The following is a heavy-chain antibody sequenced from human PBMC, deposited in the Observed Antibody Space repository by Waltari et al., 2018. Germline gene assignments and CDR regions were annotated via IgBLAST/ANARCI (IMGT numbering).Heavy chain of an antibody. D-gene: IGHD1-26*01. J-gene: IGHJ1*01. CDR3: ARSSRRGSYYGEYFQH. V-gene: IGHV1-3*03. CDR2: INAGDGNT. Sequence: QVQLVQSGAEVKKPGASVKISCKASGYTFNRFAIHWVRQAPGQRLEWMGWINAGDGNTKYSQEFQGRVTITRDTSTSTAYMELRSLRSDDTAVYYCARSSRRGSYYGEYFQHWGQGTLVTVSS. CDR1: GYTFNRFA.